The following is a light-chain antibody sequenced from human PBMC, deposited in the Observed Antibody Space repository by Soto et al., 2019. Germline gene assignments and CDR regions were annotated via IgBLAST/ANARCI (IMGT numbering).Light chain of an antibody. V-gene: IGLV1-44*01. Sequence: QSVLTQPPSASGTPGQRVTISCAGSSSNIGSNPVNWYQQLPGTAPKLLIYSDNQRASGVPDRFSGSKSGTSASLAISGLQSEDEADYYCAAWDDSLKDVFGTGTKLTVL. J-gene: IGLJ1*01. CDR1: SSNIGSNP. CDR3: AAWDDSLKDV. CDR2: SDN.